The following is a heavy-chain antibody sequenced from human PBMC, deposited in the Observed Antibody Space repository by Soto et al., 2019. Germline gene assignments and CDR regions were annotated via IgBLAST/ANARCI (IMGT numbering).Heavy chain of an antibody. CDR2: IRAYNGNT. V-gene: IGHV1-18*01. CDR1: GYTFTSYG. Sequence: QVQLVQSGAEVKKPWASVKVSCKASGYTFTSYGISWVRQAPVQGLEWMGWIRAYNGNTKYAQKLQGRVTMTTDTSSSTAYKELRSLRSDDTAEYYWARDGPPMNYCGKGTLVTVSS. CDR3: ARDGPPMNY. J-gene: IGHJ4*02. D-gene: IGHD3-22*01.